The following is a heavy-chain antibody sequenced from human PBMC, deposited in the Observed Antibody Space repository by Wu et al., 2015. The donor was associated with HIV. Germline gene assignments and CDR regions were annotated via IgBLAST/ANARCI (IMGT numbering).Heavy chain of an antibody. D-gene: IGHD5-24*01. CDR1: GYNFSGYY. J-gene: IGHJ3*02. Sequence: QVQLVQSGAEVKKPGASVKVSCKASGYNFSGYYMHWLRQAPGQGLEWMGWINPNSGGTNYAQTFQGRVTLTRDTSISTAYMELSSLRSDDTAVYFCAVATINAFDIWGPGTNVIVSS. V-gene: IGHV1-2*02. CDR3: AVATINAFDI. CDR2: INPNSGGT.